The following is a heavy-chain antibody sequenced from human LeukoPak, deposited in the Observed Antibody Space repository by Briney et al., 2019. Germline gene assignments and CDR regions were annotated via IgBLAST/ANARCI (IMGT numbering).Heavy chain of an antibody. V-gene: IGHV3-7*01. CDR2: IKQDGSEK. CDR1: GFTFNSYW. D-gene: IGHD6-13*01. CDR3: VRGGSIVVIVAETYGFDY. Sequence: PGGALRLSCAASGFTFNSYWMSWVRQAPGKGLEWVASIKQDGSEKKYVDSVKGRFTISRDNAKNSLYQQMNSLRAEDTAVYYCVRGGSIVVIVAETYGFDYWGQGTRVTVSS. J-gene: IGHJ4*02.